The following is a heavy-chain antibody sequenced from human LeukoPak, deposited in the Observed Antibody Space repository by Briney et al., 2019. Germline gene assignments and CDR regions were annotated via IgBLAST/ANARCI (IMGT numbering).Heavy chain of an antibody. D-gene: IGHD2-2*01. Sequence: PSETLSLTCTVSGGSISSSSYYWGWIRQPPGKGLEWIGSIYYSGSTYYNPSLKSRVTISVDTSRNQFSLKLSSVTAADTAVYYCARGGRIVVVPAARYWRTNWFDPWGQGTLVTVSS. V-gene: IGHV4-39*07. J-gene: IGHJ5*02. CDR1: GGSISSSSYY. CDR2: IYYSGST. CDR3: ARGGRIVVVPAARYWRTNWFDP.